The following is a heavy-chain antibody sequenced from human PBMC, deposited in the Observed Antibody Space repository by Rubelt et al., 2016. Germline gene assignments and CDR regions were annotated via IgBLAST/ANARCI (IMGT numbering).Heavy chain of an antibody. CDR2: INSDGSST. D-gene: IGHD3-3*01. CDR3: ARWSGTYYDH. J-gene: IGHJ4*02. Sequence: QVPGKGLVWVSRINSDGSSTSYVDSVKGRFTISRDNAKNTLYLQMNSLRDEDTAIYYCARWSGTYYDHWGQGTLVTVSS. V-gene: IGHV3-74*01.